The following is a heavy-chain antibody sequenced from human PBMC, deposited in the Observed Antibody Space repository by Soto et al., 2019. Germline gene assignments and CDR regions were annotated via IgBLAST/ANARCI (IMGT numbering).Heavy chain of an antibody. V-gene: IGHV4-4*02. J-gene: IGHJ6*02. Sequence: QVQLQESGPRLVKPSGTLSLTCTVSGDSVSSNSWWSWVRQPPGKGLEWIGEIHHSGSTNYNSSLTSRVSISIDKSKNQFSLNLYSVTAADAAVFYCVRAPRGYGMDVWGQGTTVSVSS. CDR2: IHHSGST. CDR3: VRAPRGYGMDV. CDR1: GDSVSSNSW.